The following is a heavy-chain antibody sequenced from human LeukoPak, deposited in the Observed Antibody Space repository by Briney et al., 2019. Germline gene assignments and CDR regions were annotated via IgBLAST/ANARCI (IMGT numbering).Heavy chain of an antibody. V-gene: IGHV4-59*01. CDR2: IYYSGST. CDR1: GGSISSYY. CDR3: ARGWSIAALYFDY. Sequence: SETLSLTCTVSGGSISSYYWSWIRQPPGKGLEWIGYIYYSGSTNYNPSLKSRVTISVDTSKNQFSLKLSSVTAADTAVYYCARGWSIAALYFDYRGQGTLVTVSS. D-gene: IGHD6-6*01. J-gene: IGHJ4*02.